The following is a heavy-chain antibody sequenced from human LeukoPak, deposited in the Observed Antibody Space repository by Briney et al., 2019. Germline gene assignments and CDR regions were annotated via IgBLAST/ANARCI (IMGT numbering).Heavy chain of an antibody. D-gene: IGHD3-10*01. CDR1: GFTFSSYW. CDR2: ISSSSSPI. V-gene: IGHV3-48*01. CDR3: ARGGASFDI. Sequence: GGSLRLSCAVSGFTFSSYWMNWVRQAPGKGLEWVSYISSSSSPIYYADSVKGRFTISRDNAKISLYLQMNSLRAEDTAVYYCARGGASFDIWGQGTMVTVSS. J-gene: IGHJ3*02.